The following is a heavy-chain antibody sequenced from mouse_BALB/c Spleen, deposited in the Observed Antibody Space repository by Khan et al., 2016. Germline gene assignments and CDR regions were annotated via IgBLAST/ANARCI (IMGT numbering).Heavy chain of an antibody. CDR3: ARSLDY. V-gene: IGHV1-81*01. CDR2: IYPGSGST. CDR1: GYTFTDYV. Sequence: QVQLQQSGPELVKPGASVKMSCKASGYTFTDYVISWVKQRTGQGLEWIGEIYPGSGSTYYNEKFKGKATLTAYKSSNTAHMQLSSLTSEDSAVYVCARSLDYLGQGTSVTVSS. J-gene: IGHJ4*01.